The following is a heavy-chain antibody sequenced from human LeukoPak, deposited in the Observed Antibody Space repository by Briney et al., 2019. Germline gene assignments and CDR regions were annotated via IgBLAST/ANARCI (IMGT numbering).Heavy chain of an antibody. CDR3: ARGEDYYDSSGYYHAGAFDI. V-gene: IGHV4-34*01. CDR2: INHSGST. J-gene: IGHJ3*02. CDR1: GGSFSGYY. Sequence: PSETLSLTCAVYGGSFSGYYWSWIRQPPGKGLEWIGEINHSGSTNYNPSLKSRVTISVDTSKNQFSLKLSSETAADTAVYYCARGEDYYDSSGYYHAGAFDIWGQGTMVTVSS. D-gene: IGHD3-22*01.